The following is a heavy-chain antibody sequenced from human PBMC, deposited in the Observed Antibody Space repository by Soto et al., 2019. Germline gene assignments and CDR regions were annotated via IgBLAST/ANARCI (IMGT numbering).Heavy chain of an antibody. CDR1: GDSVSSNSAA. V-gene: IGHV6-1*01. J-gene: IGHJ4*02. CDR3: ARGWSYYDSSGPSDFDY. Sequence: SQTLSLTCAISGDSVSSNSAAWNWIRQSPSRGLEWLGRTYYRSKWYNDYAVSVKSRITINPDTSKNQFSLQLNSVTPEDTAVYYCARGWSYYDSSGPSDFDYWGQGTLVTVSS. D-gene: IGHD3-22*01. CDR2: TYYRSKWYN.